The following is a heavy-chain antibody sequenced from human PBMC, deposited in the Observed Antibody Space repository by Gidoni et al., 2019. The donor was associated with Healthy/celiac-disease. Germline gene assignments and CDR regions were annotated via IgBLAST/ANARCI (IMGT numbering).Heavy chain of an antibody. CDR3: AREVVVVTNWFDP. Sequence: QVQLVESGGGVVQPGQSLRLSCAASGFTFSSYAMHWVRQAPGKGLEWAAVISYDGSNKYYSDSVKGRFTISRDNSKNTLYLQMNSLRAEDTAVYYCAREVVVVTNWFDPWGQGTLVTVSS. CDR2: ISYDGSNK. J-gene: IGHJ5*02. V-gene: IGHV3-30-3*01. D-gene: IGHD2-15*01. CDR1: GFTFSSYA.